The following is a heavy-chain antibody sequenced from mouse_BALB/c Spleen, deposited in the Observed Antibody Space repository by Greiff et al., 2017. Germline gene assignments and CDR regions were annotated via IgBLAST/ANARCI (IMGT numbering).Heavy chain of an antibody. CDR3: ARRGRYPDAMDY. D-gene: IGHD2-14*01. V-gene: IGHV14-3*02. J-gene: IGHJ4*01. Sequence: VQLQQSGAELVKPGASVKLSCTASGFNIQDTYMHWVQQSPEQGLEWLGRIDPANGNTKYDPKFPGKAPITAATSSNTAYLQLSSLTSADTAVYYWARRGRYPDAMDYWGQGTSGTVSS. CDR2: IDPANGNT. CDR1: GFNIQDTY.